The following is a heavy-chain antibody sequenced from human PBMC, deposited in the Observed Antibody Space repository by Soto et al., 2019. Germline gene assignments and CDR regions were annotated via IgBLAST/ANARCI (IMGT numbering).Heavy chain of an antibody. V-gene: IGHV3-23*01. D-gene: IGHD2-15*01. CDR1: GFTFSSYA. CDR3: AKDTLGYCSGGNCYPFDY. J-gene: IGHJ4*02. Sequence: EVQLLESGGGLIQPGGSLRLSCAASGFTFSSYAMSWVRQAPGKGLEWVSAISGSGSSTYYADSVKGRFTISRDNSKNTMYRQMNSLRAEDTAVYYCAKDTLGYCSGGNCYPFDYWGQGTLVTVSS. CDR2: ISGSGSST.